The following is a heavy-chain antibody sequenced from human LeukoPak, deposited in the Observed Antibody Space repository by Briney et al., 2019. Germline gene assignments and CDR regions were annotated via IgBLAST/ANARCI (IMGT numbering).Heavy chain of an antibody. Sequence: GGSLRLSCSASGLTFSSYAMHWVRQAPGKGLEYVSAISSSGGSTYYADSVKGRFTISRDNSKNTLYLQMSSLRAEDTAVYYCVGTAMVKGFFDYWGQGTLVTVSS. V-gene: IGHV3-64D*06. CDR3: VGTAMVKGFFDY. D-gene: IGHD5-18*01. CDR1: GLTFSSYA. J-gene: IGHJ4*02. CDR2: ISSSGGST.